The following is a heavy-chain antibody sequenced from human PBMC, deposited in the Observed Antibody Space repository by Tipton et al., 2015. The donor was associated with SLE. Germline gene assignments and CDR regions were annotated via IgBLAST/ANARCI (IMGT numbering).Heavy chain of an antibody. CDR2: ISAYNGNT. CDR3: ARDLQLYYYGSGKWAFDI. Sequence: QLVQSGAEVKKPGASVKVSCKASGYTFTSYGISWVRQAPGQGLEWMGWISAYNGNTNYAQKIQGRVTMTTDTSTSTAYMELRSLRSDDTAVYYCARDLQLYYYGSGKWAFDIWGQGTMVTVSS. J-gene: IGHJ3*02. V-gene: IGHV1-18*04. CDR1: GYTFTSYG. D-gene: IGHD3-10*01.